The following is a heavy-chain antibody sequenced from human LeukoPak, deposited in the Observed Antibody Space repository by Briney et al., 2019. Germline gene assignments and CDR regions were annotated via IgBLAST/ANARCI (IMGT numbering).Heavy chain of an antibody. CDR1: GGTFSSYA. CDR3: ASELRIAAAVRWFDP. J-gene: IGHJ5*02. CDR2: IIPIFGTA. V-gene: IGHV1-69*05. D-gene: IGHD6-13*01. Sequence: GASVKVSCKASGGTFSSYAISWVRQAPGRGLEWMGGIIPIFGTANYAQKFQGRVTITTDESTSTAYMELSSLRSEDTAVYYCASELRIAAAVRWFDPWGQGTLVTVSS.